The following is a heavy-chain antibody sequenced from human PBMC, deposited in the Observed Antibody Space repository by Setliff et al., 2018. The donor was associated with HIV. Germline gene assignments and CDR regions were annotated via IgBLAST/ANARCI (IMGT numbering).Heavy chain of an antibody. J-gene: IGHJ4*02. Sequence: GGSLRLSCATSGFTFSPYAIHWVRQAPGMGLEWVAMIWADEITIYYADSVKGRFTISRDNAKNSLFLQMNSLRAEDTAVYYCASIELAAMVPVDYWGQGTLVTVSS. CDR2: IWADEITI. CDR1: GFTFSPYA. V-gene: IGHV3-33*03. D-gene: IGHD5-18*01. CDR3: ASIELAAMVPVDY.